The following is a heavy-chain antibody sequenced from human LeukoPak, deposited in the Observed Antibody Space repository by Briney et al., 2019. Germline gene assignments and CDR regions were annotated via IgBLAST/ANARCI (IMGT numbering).Heavy chain of an antibody. CDR2: ISWNSGSI. CDR1: GFTFDDYA. D-gene: IGHD3-9*01. CDR3: AKDKDDILTGCGGCDY. Sequence: PGRSLRLSCAASGFTFDDYAMHWVRQAPGKGLEWVSGISWNSGSIGYADSVKGRFTISRDNAKNSLYLQMNSLRAEDTALYYCAKDKDDILTGCGGCDYWGQGTLVTVSS. V-gene: IGHV3-9*01. J-gene: IGHJ4*02.